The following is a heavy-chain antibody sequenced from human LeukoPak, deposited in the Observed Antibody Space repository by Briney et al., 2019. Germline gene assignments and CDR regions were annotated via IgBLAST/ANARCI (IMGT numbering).Heavy chain of an antibody. CDR2: IYHSGST. CDR1: GYSISSGYY. D-gene: IGHD3-3*01. Sequence: SETLSLTCTVSGYSISSGYYWGWIRQPPGKGLEWIGSIYHSGSTYYNPSLKSRVTISVDTSKNQFSLKLSSVTAADTAVYYCARVTVDYDFWSGFNNYYYMDVWGKGTTVTVSS. CDR3: ARVTVDYDFWSGFNNYYYMDV. J-gene: IGHJ6*03. V-gene: IGHV4-38-2*02.